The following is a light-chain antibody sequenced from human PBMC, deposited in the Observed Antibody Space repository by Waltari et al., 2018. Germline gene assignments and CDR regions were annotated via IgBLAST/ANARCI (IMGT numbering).Light chain of an antibody. J-gene: IGKJ1*01. CDR1: QNINSW. CDR3: QQYNTHPLT. V-gene: IGKV1-5*03. CDR2: KAS. Sequence: DIQMTQSPSTLSASGGDRVNITCRASQNINSWLAWYQQKPGKAPKFLIYKASSLESGVPARFSGSGSGTEFTLTISNLQPDDFGTYYCQQYNTHPLTFGQGTKVEIK.